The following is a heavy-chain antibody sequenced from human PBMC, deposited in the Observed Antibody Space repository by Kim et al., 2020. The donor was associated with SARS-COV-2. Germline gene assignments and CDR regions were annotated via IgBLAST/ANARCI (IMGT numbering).Heavy chain of an antibody. Sequence: SETLSLTCTVSGGSISSGGYYWSWIRQHPGKGLEWIGYIYYSGSTYSNPPLKSRVTISADTPKTQSSLKLSSATAADTAVYYCARESDYSSSWPDYWGQGTLVTVSS. J-gene: IGHJ4*02. CDR1: GGSISSGGYY. CDR2: IYYSGST. V-gene: IGHV4-31*03. D-gene: IGHD6-13*01. CDR3: ARESDYSSSWPDY.